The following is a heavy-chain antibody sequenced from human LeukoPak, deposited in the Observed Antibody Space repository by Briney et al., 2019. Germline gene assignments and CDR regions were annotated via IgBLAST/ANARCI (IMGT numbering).Heavy chain of an antibody. V-gene: IGHV3-23*01. Sequence: PGGSLRLSCAASGFIFSTHPMSWVRQAPGKGLEWVSGISGSGNTYYADSVKGRFTISRDNRKYTLSLQMNSLRAGDTALYYCAKGGVYYRGKLTLIDYWGQGTLVTVSS. D-gene: IGHD3-10*01. CDR2: ISGSGNT. CDR3: AKGGVYYRGKLTLIDY. J-gene: IGHJ4*02. CDR1: GFIFSTHP.